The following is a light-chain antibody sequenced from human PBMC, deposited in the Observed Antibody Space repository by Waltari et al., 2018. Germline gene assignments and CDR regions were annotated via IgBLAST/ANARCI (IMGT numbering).Light chain of an antibody. CDR2: MAS. Sequence: DIQMTQSPSTLSASVGDSVTIPCRASQRVGTWLAWYQQKPGKAPKLLIYMASSLESGVPSRFSGSGSGTECTLTISSLQPDDFATYSCQQYSSFSTFGQGTKV. CDR1: QRVGTW. J-gene: IGKJ2*01. V-gene: IGKV1-5*03. CDR3: QQYSSFST.